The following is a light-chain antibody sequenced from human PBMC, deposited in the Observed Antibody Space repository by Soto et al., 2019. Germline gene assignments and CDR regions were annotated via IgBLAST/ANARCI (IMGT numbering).Light chain of an antibody. V-gene: IGKV1-39*01. Sequence: DIQMTQSPSSLSASVGDKVTITCRASQNVASYLNWYQQKLGTAPKVLIYATSTLKTGVPSRFSGSGSGTRFNLPITSLPPEDFATFYCQQTYNTPLTFGGGTKVEIK. CDR2: ATS. CDR1: QNVASY. J-gene: IGKJ4*01. CDR3: QQTYNTPLT.